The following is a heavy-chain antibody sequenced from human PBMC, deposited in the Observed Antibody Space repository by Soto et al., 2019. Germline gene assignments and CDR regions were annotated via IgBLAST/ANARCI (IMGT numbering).Heavy chain of an antibody. V-gene: IGHV4-59*01. CDR3: ARERYYGMDV. Sequence: PSETLSLTCTVSGGSISSYYWSWIRQPPGKGLEWIGYIYYSGGTNYNPSLKSRVTISVDTPKNQFSLKLSSVTAADTAVYYCARERYYGMDVWGQGTTVTVSS. J-gene: IGHJ6*02. CDR1: GGSISSYY. CDR2: IYYSGGT.